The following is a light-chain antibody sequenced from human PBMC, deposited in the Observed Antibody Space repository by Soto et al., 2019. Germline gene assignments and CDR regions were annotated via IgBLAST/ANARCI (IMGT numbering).Light chain of an antibody. V-gene: IGKV3D-20*02. Sequence: IVLTQSPCTLSLSPGERATLSCRASQSVRSDYLAWYQQKPGQAPRLHIYGASTRATGIPDRFSGSGSGTDFTLTISSLEPEDFAVYYCQQRSNWPRTFGQGTMVDVK. J-gene: IGKJ1*01. CDR1: QSVRSDY. CDR2: GAS. CDR3: QQRSNWPRT.